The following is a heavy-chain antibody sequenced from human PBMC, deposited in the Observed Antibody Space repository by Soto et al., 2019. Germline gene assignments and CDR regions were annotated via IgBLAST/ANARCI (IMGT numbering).Heavy chain of an antibody. CDR3: ARDRAPDYYDSSGTGY. V-gene: IGHV3-21*01. D-gene: IGHD3-22*01. J-gene: IGHJ4*02. CDR2: ISSSSGYI. Sequence: PGGSLRLSCAASGFTFSSYSMNWVRQAPGKGLEWVSSISSSSGYIYYADSVKGRFTISRDNAKNSLYLQMNSLRAEDTVLYYCARDRAPDYYDSSGTGYWGQGTLVTVSS. CDR1: GFTFSSYS.